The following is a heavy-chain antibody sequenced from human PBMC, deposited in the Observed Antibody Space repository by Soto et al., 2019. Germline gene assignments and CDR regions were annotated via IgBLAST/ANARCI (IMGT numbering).Heavy chain of an antibody. J-gene: IGHJ6*02. V-gene: IGHV4-4*07. CDR1: GDSISRYS. CDR3: ARWGEVAANGSYYYYGADV. D-gene: IGHD3-16*01. CDR2: LYTGGIT. Sequence: QLQESGPGLVKISETLSLTWAVSGDSISRYSWSWLRQPPGKGLEWIGCLYTGGITNYNPSLTCLVSISLDTSNNQFSLQVTSPTAAVTAIYYCARWGEVAANGSYYYYGADVWGHGTTATVSS.